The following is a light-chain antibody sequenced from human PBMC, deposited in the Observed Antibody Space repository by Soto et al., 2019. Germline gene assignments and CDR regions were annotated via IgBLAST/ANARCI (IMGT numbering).Light chain of an antibody. CDR3: KQYDNLIWT. J-gene: IGKJ1*01. Sequence: DIQMTQSPSSLSASVGDRVTITCQASQDISNYLNWYQQKPGKAPKLLIYDASNLETGVPSRFSGSGSGTDFTFTISSLQPEDIATYYCKQYDNLIWTFGQGTKVDIK. V-gene: IGKV1-33*01. CDR2: DAS. CDR1: QDISNY.